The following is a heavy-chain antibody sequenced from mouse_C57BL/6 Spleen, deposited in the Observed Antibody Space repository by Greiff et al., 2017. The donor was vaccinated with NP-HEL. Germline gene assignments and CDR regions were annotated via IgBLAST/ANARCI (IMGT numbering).Heavy chain of an antibody. V-gene: IGHV1-22*01. CDR2: INPNNGGT. CDR1: GYTFTDYN. D-gene: IGHD1-1*01. J-gene: IGHJ4*01. Sequence: VQLKESGPELVKPGASVKMSCKASGYTFTDYNMHWVKQSHGKSLEWIGYINPNNGGTSYNQKFKGKATLTVNKSSSTAYMDLRSRTSEDSAVYYCASVVYGSSYDAMDYWGQGTSVTVSS. CDR3: ASVVYGSSYDAMDY.